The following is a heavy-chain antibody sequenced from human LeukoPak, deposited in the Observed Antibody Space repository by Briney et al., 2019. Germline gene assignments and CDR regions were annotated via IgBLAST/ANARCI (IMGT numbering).Heavy chain of an antibody. D-gene: IGHD4/OR15-4a*01. CDR2: IGSSDSTT. CDR1: GFTFSSYE. V-gene: IGHV3-48*03. Sequence: GGSLRLSCVASGFTFSSYEMNWVRQAPGKGLEWLSYIGSSDSTTHYADSVKGRFTISRDNAKNTLYLQMNSLRAEDTAVYYCARDRRLWNMDVWGTGTTVTISS. J-gene: IGHJ6*03. CDR3: ARDRRLWNMDV.